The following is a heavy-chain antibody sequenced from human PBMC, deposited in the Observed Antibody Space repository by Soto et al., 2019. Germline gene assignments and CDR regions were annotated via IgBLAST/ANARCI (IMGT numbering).Heavy chain of an antibody. J-gene: IGHJ4*02. D-gene: IGHD3-16*02. CDR3: AKDGSYYDYVWGTYRYLFDY. CDR1: GFTFSSYA. CDR2: ISGSGDST. Sequence: GGSLTLSCAASGFTFSSYAMSWVRQDPGRGLEWVSTISGSGDSTYYADSVKGRFTISRDNSKNTLYLQMNSLRAEDTAVYYCAKDGSYYDYVWGTYRYLFDYWGQGALVTVSS. V-gene: IGHV3-23*01.